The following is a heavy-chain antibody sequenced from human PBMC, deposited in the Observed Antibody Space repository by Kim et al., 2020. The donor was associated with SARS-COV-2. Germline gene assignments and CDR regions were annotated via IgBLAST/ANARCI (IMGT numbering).Heavy chain of an antibody. CDR2: INTNTGNP. Sequence: ASVKVSCKASGYTFTSYAMNWVRQAPGQGLEWMGLINTNTGNPTYAQGFTGRFVFSLDTSVSTAYLQISSLKAEDTAVYYCARGIAAAGSLGPFFDYWGQGTLVTVSS. D-gene: IGHD6-13*01. J-gene: IGHJ4*02. V-gene: IGHV7-4-1*02. CDR3: ARGIAAAGSLGPFFDY. CDR1: GYTFTSYA.